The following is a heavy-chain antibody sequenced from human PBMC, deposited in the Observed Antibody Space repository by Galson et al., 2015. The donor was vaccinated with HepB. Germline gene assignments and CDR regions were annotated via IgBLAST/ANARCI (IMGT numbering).Heavy chain of an antibody. D-gene: IGHD3-10*01. Sequence: SLRLSCSASGFTFTRYGMSWVRQAPGEGVGWGSGIGGKGGKGKHARPVKGTVTIPTDKSKDNTFFQMNSLRAEDAAIYYCVANQYAPGSYFFFHFWGQGTLVTVSS. V-gene: IGHV3-23*01. CDR1: GFTFTRYG. CDR2: IGGKGGKG. J-gene: IGHJ4*02. CDR3: VANQYAPGSYFFFHF.